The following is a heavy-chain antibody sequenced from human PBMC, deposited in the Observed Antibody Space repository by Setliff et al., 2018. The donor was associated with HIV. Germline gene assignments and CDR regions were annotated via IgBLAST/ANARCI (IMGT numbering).Heavy chain of an antibody. Sequence: GGSLRLSCVASGFTFSTYSMNWVRQAPGKGLEWVSYIRSSSRTIYYADSVKGRFTISRDNAKNSLYLQMNSLRAEDTAVYYCARVRSGSYSHSDYWGQGTLVTVSS. CDR3: ARVRSGSYSHSDY. D-gene: IGHD1-26*01. CDR1: GFTFSTYS. J-gene: IGHJ4*02. V-gene: IGHV3-48*04. CDR2: IRSSSRTI.